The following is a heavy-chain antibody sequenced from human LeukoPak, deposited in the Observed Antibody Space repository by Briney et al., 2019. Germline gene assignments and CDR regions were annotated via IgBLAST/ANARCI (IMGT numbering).Heavy chain of an antibody. V-gene: IGHV4-59*12. CDR3: ARDLGYSSSWDYMDV. J-gene: IGHJ6*03. CDR1: GGSISSYY. Sequence: SETLSLTCTVSGGSISSYYWSWIRQPPGKGLEWIGYSHHGGHTYYNPSLKSRVTVSVDTSKNQFSLKLSSVTAADTAVYYCARDLGYSSSWDYMDVWGKGTTVTVSS. D-gene: IGHD6-13*01. CDR2: SHHGGHT.